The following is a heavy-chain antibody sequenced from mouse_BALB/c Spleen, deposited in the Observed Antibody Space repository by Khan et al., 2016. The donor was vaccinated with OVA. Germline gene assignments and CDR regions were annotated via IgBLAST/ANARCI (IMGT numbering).Heavy chain of an antibody. Sequence: QVQLQQSGAELAKPGASMKMSCKASGYTFTTYWMHWIKQRPGQGLEWIGYINPNTGYNECEQKFKDKATLTADQSSSTVYMQLSSLTSEDSAVYYCATSGQYGGNYYFGMDYWGQGTSVTVSS. CDR1: GYTFTTYW. J-gene: IGHJ4*01. D-gene: IGHD2-1*01. CDR2: INPNTGYN. V-gene: IGHV1-7*01. CDR3: ATSGQYGGNYYFGMDY.